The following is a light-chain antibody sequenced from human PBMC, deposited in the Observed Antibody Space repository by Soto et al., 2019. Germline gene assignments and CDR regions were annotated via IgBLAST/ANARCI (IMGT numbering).Light chain of an antibody. V-gene: IGLV2-14*01. CDR2: EVS. Sequence: QSALTQPASVSGSPGQSITISCTGTSSDIGNYDFVSWYQQVPGTAPKAMIYEVSSRPSGVSNRFSGSKSGNTASLTISGLQAEDEADYYCSSYAGSNNKVFGGGTKVTVL. J-gene: IGLJ3*02. CDR3: SSYAGSNNKV. CDR1: SSDIGNYDF.